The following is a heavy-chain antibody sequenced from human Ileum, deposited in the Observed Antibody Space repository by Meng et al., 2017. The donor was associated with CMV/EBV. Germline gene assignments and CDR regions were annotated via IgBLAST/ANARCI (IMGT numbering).Heavy chain of an antibody. Sequence: GGSLRLSCAASRFTFSRYWMTWVRQAPGQGLEWVANIKEDGSETCYMDSVKGRFTISRDNAKNSLYLQMNSLRAEDTAVYYCARLRYSDYWGPGTLVTVSS. J-gene: IGHJ4*02. V-gene: IGHV3-7*01. CDR3: ARLRYSDY. CDR2: IKEDGSET. D-gene: IGHD3-9*01. CDR1: RFTFSRYW.